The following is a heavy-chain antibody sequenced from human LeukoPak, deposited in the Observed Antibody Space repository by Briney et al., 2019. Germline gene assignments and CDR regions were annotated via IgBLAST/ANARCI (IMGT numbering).Heavy chain of an antibody. Sequence: ASVKVSCKASGYTFTSYGISWVRQAPGQGLEWMGWISAYNGNTNYAQKLQGRVTMTTDTSTSTAYMELRSLRSDDTAVYYCARDASIFGVVIMAMEAVDIWGQGTMVTVSS. CDR2: ISAYNGNT. J-gene: IGHJ3*02. CDR3: ARDASIFGVVIMAMEAVDI. V-gene: IGHV1-18*01. D-gene: IGHD3-3*01. CDR1: GYTFTSYG.